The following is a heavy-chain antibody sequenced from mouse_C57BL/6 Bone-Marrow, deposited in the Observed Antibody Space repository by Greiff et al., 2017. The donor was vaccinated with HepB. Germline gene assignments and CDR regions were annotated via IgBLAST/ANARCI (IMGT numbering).Heavy chain of an antibody. CDR2: IYPGSGST. Sequence: QVQLKQSGAELASPGASVKMSCKASGYTFTSYWITWVKQRPGQGLEWIGDIYPGSGSTNYNEKFKSKATLTVDTSSSTADMQLSSLTSEDSAVYYCARSLAWFAYWGQGTLVTVSA. J-gene: IGHJ3*01. D-gene: IGHD6-2*01. CDR3: ARSLAWFAY. CDR1: GYTFTSYW. V-gene: IGHV1-55*01.